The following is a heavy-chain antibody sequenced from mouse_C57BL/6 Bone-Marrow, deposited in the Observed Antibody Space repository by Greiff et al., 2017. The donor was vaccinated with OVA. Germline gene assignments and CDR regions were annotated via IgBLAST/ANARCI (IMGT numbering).Heavy chain of an antibody. CDR2: ISNGGGST. J-gene: IGHJ4*01. D-gene: IGHD2-3*01. CDR3: ARLRVTTLYYYAMDY. V-gene: IGHV5-12*01. Sequence: EVKLMESGGGLVQPGGSLKLSCAASGFTFSDYYMYWVRQTPEKRLEWVAYISNGGGSTYYPDTVKGRFTISRDNAKNTLYLQMSRLKSEDTAMYYCARLRVTTLYYYAMDYWGQGTSVTVSS. CDR1: GFTFSDYY.